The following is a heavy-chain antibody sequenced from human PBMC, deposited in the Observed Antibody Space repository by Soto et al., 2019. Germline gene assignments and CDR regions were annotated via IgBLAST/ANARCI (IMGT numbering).Heavy chain of an antibody. J-gene: IGHJ6*02. V-gene: IGHV3-33*01. CDR3: ARGSGPAVAGPPGV. CDR2: IWYDGSNK. D-gene: IGHD6-19*01. CDR1: GFTFSSYG. Sequence: QVQLVESGGGVVQPGRSLRLSCAASGFTFSSYGMHWVRQAPGKGLEWVAVIWYDGSNKYYADSVKGRFTISRDNSKNPLYRQMNSLRAEDTAVYYCARGSGPAVAGPPGVWGQGTTVTVSS.